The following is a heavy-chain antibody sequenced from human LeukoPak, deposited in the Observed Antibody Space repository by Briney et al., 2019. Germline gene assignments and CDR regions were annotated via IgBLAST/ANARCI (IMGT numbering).Heavy chain of an antibody. CDR2: IIPIFGTA. CDR3: ARIDPELPKVYAFDI. Sequence: RRASVKVSCKASGGTFSSYAISWVRQAPGQGLEWMGGIIPIFGTANYAQKFQGRVTITADKSTSTAYMELSSLRSEDTAVYYCARIDPELPKVYAFDIWGQGTMVTVSS. D-gene: IGHD1-26*01. J-gene: IGHJ3*02. CDR1: GGTFSSYA. V-gene: IGHV1-69*06.